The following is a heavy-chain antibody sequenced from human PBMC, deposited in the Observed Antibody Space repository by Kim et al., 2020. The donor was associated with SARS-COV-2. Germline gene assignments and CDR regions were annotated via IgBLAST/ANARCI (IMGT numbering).Heavy chain of an antibody. D-gene: IGHD3-10*01. CDR2: ISSSSSYI. Sequence: GGSLRLSCAASGFTFSSYSMNWVRQAPGKGLEWVSSISSSSSYIYYADSVKGRFTISRDNAKNSLYLQMNSLRAEDTAVYYCARGFIGDSYYFDYWGQGTLVTVSS. V-gene: IGHV3-21*01. CDR1: GFTFSSYS. J-gene: IGHJ4*02. CDR3: ARGFIGDSYYFDY.